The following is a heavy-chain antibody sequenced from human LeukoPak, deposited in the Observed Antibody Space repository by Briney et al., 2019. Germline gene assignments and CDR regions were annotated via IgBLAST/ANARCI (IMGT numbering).Heavy chain of an antibody. CDR3: ARGNGPGSYLIDY. J-gene: IGHJ4*02. Sequence: GGSLRLSCAASGFAFSNYAMHWVRRAPGQGLKWITLMSHDGNNIQYLGSVKGRFTISRDNSKNTVYLQMNSLRDEDTAMYYCARGNGPGSYLIDYWGQGTLVTVSS. CDR1: GFAFSNYA. CDR2: MSHDGNNI. V-gene: IGHV3-30*04. D-gene: IGHD3-10*01.